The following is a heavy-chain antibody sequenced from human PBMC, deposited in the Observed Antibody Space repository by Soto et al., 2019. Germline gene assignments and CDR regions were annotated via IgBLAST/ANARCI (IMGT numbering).Heavy chain of an antibody. CDR2: INPNSGGT. J-gene: IGHJ6*02. CDR1: GYTFTGYY. CDR3: ARDRGSGGPIRDHYYYGMDV. D-gene: IGHD2-15*01. Sequence: ASVKVSCKASGYTFTGYYMHWVRQAPGQGLEWMGWINPNSGGTNYAQKFQGWVTMTRDTSISTAYMELSRLRSDDTAVYYCARDRGSGGPIRDHYYYGMDVWGQGTTVTVS. V-gene: IGHV1-2*04.